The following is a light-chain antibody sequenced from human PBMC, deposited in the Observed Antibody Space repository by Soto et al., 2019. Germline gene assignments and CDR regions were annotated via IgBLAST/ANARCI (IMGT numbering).Light chain of an antibody. V-gene: IGKV3-15*01. CDR1: QSVSVN. J-gene: IGKJ3*01. CDR2: GVS. Sequence: EIVMTQSPGTLSVSPGERSTLSCMAIQSVSVNLAWYQQKAGQAPRLLIYGVSTRATGIPARFSGSESGTEFTLTISSLPSEDFEVYYCQQYNDWPFTFGPGTKVDIK. CDR3: QQYNDWPFT.